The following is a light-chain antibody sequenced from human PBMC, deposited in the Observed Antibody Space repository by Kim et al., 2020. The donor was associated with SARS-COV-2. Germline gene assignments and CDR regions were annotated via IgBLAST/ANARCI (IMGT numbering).Light chain of an antibody. CDR3: AAWDDSLNYV. CDR1: SSNIGSNT. J-gene: IGLJ1*01. CDR2: SNN. V-gene: IGLV1-44*01. Sequence: PGQRVTISCPGSSSNIGSNTVNWYQQLPGTAPKLLIYSNNQRPSGVPDRFSGSKSGTSASLAISGLQSEDEADYYCAAWDDSLNYVFGTGTKVTVL.